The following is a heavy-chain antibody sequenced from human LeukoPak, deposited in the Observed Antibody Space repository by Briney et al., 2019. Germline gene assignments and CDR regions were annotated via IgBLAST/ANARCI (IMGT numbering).Heavy chain of an antibody. J-gene: IGHJ5*02. D-gene: IGHD6-19*01. V-gene: IGHV4-59*01. CDR3: ARSYSSGWYFNNWFDP. Sequence: SETLSLTCTVSGGSISSYYWSWIRQPPGKGLEWIGYIYYSGSTNYNPSLKSRVTISVDTSKNQFSLKLSSVTAADTAVYYCARSYSSGWYFNNWFDPWGRGTLVTVSS. CDR1: GGSISSYY. CDR2: IYYSGST.